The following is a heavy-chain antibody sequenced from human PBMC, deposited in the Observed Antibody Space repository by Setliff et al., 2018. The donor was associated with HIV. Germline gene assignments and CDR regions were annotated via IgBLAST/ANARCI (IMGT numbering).Heavy chain of an antibody. CDR2: IDHSGGP. CDR1: GSSFNNYY. V-gene: IGHV4-34*01. CDR3: ARGPVSGYDRGWFDS. Sequence: SETLSLTCAVYGSSFNNYYWSWIRQSPGKGLEWIGEIDHSGGPNYKSSLKSRVTITIDTSKNQFSLKVTSVTAADTAIYYCARGPVSGYDRGWFDSWGQGTLVTVSS. J-gene: IGHJ5*01. D-gene: IGHD5-12*01.